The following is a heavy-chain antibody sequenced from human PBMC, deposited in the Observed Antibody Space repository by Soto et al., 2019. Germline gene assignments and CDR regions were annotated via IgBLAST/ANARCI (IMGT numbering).Heavy chain of an antibody. V-gene: IGHV4-4*02. Sequence: SETLSLTCAVSGDSMSSGYWWSWVRQPPGKGLEWIGEIYYSGSTNYNPSLKSRVTLSIDKSRKQFSLKLNSVTAADTAVYFCTRGYSSAWSPGGYYYYGMDVWGQGTAVTVSS. CDR1: GDSMSSGYW. CDR2: IYYSGST. D-gene: IGHD6-19*01. CDR3: TRGYSSAWSPGGYYYYGMDV. J-gene: IGHJ6*02.